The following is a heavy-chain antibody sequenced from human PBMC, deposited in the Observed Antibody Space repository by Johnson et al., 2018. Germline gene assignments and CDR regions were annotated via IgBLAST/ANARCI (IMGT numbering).Heavy chain of an antibody. J-gene: IGHJ6*03. V-gene: IGHV3-73*01. CDR3: MRRWQSHGGYMDV. CDR2: IRSNPNNYAT. CDR1: GFTFSDSA. Sequence: VQLVQSGGGLVQPGGSLKLSCAASGFTFSDSAVHWVRQASGKGLEWVGRIRSNPNNYATSYAASVRGRFTISRDDSKRKAYLQMNSLKIEDTAVYYCMRRWQSHGGYMDVWGKGTTVTVSS. D-gene: IGHD5-24*01.